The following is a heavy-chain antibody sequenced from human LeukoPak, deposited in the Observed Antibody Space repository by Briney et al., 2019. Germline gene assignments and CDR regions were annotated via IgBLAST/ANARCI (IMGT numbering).Heavy chain of an antibody. J-gene: IGHJ4*02. Sequence: ASVKVSCKVSGSTFAELSMHWVRQAPGKGLEWMGGFDPEDGQATYAQKFRGRVTVTEDTSTDTAYMDLSSLRSEDTAVYYCARTAGRTFDYWGQGTLVTVSS. D-gene: IGHD6-6*01. CDR1: GSTFAELS. CDR2: FDPEDGQA. CDR3: ARTAGRTFDY. V-gene: IGHV1-24*01.